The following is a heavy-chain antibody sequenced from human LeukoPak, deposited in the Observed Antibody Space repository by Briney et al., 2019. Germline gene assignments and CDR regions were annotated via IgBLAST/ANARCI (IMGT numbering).Heavy chain of an antibody. Sequence: PGGSLRLSCVVSGFTFSNAWMSWVRQAPGKGLEWVSSISSSSSSYIYYADSVKGRFTISRDNAKNSLYLQMNSLRAEDTAVYYCATAVAGTLGYWGQGTLVTVSS. V-gene: IGHV3-21*01. J-gene: IGHJ4*02. CDR1: GFTFSNAW. D-gene: IGHD6-19*01. CDR3: ATAVAGTLGY. CDR2: ISSSSSSYI.